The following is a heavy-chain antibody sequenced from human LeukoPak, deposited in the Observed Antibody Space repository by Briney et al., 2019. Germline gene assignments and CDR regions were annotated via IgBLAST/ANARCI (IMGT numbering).Heavy chain of an antibody. Sequence: GGSLRLSCAASGFTFSDYSMSWIRQAPGKGLVWVSRINTDGSSTNYADSAKGRFTISRDNAKNTLYLQMNSLRAEDTAVYYCVRGGDVPGIDYWGQGTLVTVSS. CDR1: GFTFSDYS. J-gene: IGHJ4*02. D-gene: IGHD3-10*01. CDR2: INTDGSST. CDR3: VRGGDVPGIDY. V-gene: IGHV3-74*01.